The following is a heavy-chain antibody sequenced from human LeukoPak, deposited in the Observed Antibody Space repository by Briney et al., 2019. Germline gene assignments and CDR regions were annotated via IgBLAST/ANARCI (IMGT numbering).Heavy chain of an antibody. V-gene: IGHV1-8*01. D-gene: IGHD6-13*01. Sequence: ASVKVSCKASGYTFTRYDINWVRQATGQGLEWMGWMNPNSGNTGYAQKFQGRVTMTRNTSISTAYMELSSLRSEDTAVYYCARESSSGQNFDYWGQGTLVTVSS. CDR3: ARESSSGQNFDY. CDR2: MNPNSGNT. J-gene: IGHJ4*02. CDR1: GYTFTRYD.